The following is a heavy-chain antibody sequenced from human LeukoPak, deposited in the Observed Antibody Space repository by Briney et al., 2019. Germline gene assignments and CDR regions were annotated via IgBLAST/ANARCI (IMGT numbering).Heavy chain of an antibody. V-gene: IGHV3-21*01. CDR2: ISSSSSYI. Sequence: GGSLSLTWQAPGFTYTSSTHKCLRQAPGKGLEWVSSISSSSSYIYYADSVKGRFTISRDNAKYSLYLQMNSLRAEDPAVYYCATELRLAPWGPGTLVTVSS. D-gene: IGHD2-15*01. J-gene: IGHJ1*01. CDR3: ATELRLAP. CDR1: GFTYTSST.